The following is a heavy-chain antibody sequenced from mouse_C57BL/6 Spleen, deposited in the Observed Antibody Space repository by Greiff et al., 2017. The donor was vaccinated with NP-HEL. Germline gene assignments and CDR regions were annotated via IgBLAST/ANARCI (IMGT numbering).Heavy chain of an antibody. D-gene: IGHD1-1*01. J-gene: IGHJ1*03. Sequence: QVQLQQPGAELVKPGASVKLSCKASGYTFTSYWMQWVKQRPGQGLEWIGEIDPSDSYTNYNQKFKGKATLTVDTSSSTAYMQLSSLTSEDSAVYYCAGGSSPSWYFDVWGTRTTVTVSS. V-gene: IGHV1-50*01. CDR2: IDPSDSYT. CDR1: GYTFTSYW. CDR3: AGGSSPSWYFDV.